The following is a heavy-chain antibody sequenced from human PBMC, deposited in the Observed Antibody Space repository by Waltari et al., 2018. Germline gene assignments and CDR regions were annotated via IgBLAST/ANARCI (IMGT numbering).Heavy chain of an antibody. CDR3: ARVGSSSPHFDC. CDR2: ISRTSSTI. J-gene: IGHJ4*02. V-gene: IGHV3-48*01. CDR1: GFPFGHYK. D-gene: IGHD6-6*01. Sequence: EVQLVESGGGLVQPGGSLSLSCPAAGFPFGHYKMHWIRQAPGKGLEWVSYISRTSSTIYYADSVKGRCSISRDNAKNSLYLQMNSLRAEDTAVYYCARVGSSSPHFDCWGQGTLVTVSS.